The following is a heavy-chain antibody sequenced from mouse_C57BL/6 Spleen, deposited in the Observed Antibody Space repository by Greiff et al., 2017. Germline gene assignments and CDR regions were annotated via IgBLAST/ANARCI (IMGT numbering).Heavy chain of an antibody. CDR1: GYTYTDYY. J-gene: IGHJ2*01. D-gene: IGHD1-1*01. V-gene: IGHV1-75*01. CDR2: IFPGSGST. CDR3: ARLGYGSSPWYFDY. Sequence: QVQLQQSGPELVKPGASVKISCKASGYTYTDYYINWVKQRPGQGLEWIGWIFPGSGSTYYNEKFKGKATLTVDKSSSTAYMLLSSLTSEDSAVYFCARLGYGSSPWYFDYWGQGTTLTVSS.